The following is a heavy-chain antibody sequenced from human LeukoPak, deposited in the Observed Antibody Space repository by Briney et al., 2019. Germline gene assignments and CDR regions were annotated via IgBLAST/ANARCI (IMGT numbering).Heavy chain of an antibody. CDR3: ARAQFGYCGGDCYPEYFQH. D-gene: IGHD2-21*02. CDR1: GFTFSSYG. CDR2: MWYDGSRK. V-gene: IGHV3-33*01. J-gene: IGHJ1*01. Sequence: GGSLRLSCAASGFTFSSYGMHWGRQAPGKGMGWVAVMWYDGSRKYYADPVKGRFAISRDNSKNTLYLQMNSLRAEHTAVYYCARAQFGYCGGDCYPEYFQHWGQGTLVTVSS.